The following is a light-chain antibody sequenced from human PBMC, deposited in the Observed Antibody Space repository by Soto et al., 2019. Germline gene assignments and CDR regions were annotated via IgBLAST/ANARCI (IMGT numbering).Light chain of an antibody. CDR3: QKYSSVPV. Sequence: DIQMTQSPPSLSASVGDRVTITCRASQDIRSFVAWYQQKPGKAPKLLIYAASTLQSGVSSRFSGSGSWTHFNLTSNGLQPEDFATYDCQKYSSVPVFGPGTKVDI. CDR2: AAS. J-gene: IGKJ3*01. V-gene: IGKV1-27*01. CDR1: QDIRSF.